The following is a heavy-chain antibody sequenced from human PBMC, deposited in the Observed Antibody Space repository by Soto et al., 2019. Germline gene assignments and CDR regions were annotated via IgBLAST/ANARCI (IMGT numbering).Heavy chain of an antibody. Sequence: EASVKVSCKASGGTFSSYAISWVRQAPGQGLEWMGGIIPIFGTANYAQKFQGRVTITADESTSTAYMELSSLRSEDTAVYYCARDTGDSYGTPVDNYYYYYGMDVWGQGTTVTVSS. D-gene: IGHD5-18*01. CDR2: IIPIFGTA. CDR1: GGTFSSYA. J-gene: IGHJ6*02. V-gene: IGHV1-69*13. CDR3: ARDTGDSYGTPVDNYYYYYGMDV.